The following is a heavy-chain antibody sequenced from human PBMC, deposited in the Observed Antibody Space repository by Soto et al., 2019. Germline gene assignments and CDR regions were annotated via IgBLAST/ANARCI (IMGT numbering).Heavy chain of an antibody. D-gene: IGHD3-22*01. CDR2: ISSSSSYI. CDR1: GFTFSSYS. V-gene: IGHV3-21*01. Sequence: GGSLRLSCAASGFTFSSYSMNWVRQAPGKGLEWVSSISSSSSYICYADSVKGRFTISRDNAKNSLYLQMNSLRAEDTAVYYCARDRRYYDSSGYKGYYYGMDVWGQGTTVTVSS. J-gene: IGHJ6*02. CDR3: ARDRRYYDSSGYKGYYYGMDV.